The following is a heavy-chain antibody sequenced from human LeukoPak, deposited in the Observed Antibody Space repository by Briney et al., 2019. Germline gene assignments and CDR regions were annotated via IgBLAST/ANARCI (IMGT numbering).Heavy chain of an antibody. J-gene: IGHJ4*02. CDR1: GFTFSRSA. Sequence: GGSLRLSCSAFGFTFSRSAMHWVRQAPGKGLEYVSAISSDGGTTYYADSVKGRSTISRDNSKNTLYLQMSSLRAEDTAVYYCVKDRLGFSSSWWGQGTLVAVSS. CDR3: VKDRLGFSSSW. V-gene: IGHV3-64D*06. D-gene: IGHD6-13*01. CDR2: ISSDGGTT.